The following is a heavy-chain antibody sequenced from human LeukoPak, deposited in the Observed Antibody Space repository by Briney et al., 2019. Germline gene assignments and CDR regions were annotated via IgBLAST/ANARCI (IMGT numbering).Heavy chain of an antibody. CDR1: GFTYSNYE. J-gene: IGHJ4*02. D-gene: IGHD3-10*01. CDR2: IYSCGSTV. V-gene: IGHV3-48*03. CDR3: ARGGSFVEY. Sequence: GGSLRLSCAASGFTYSNYEMLWLRRAPGKGLEGVSYIYSCGSTVDYADSVKGRFTPSRDNAKNSLYQQRSSLRAEDTAVYYCARGGSFVEYWGQGTLVSVSS.